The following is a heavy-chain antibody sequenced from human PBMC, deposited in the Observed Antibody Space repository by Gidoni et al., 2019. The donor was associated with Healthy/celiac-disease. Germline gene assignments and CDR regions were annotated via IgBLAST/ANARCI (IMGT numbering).Heavy chain of an antibody. D-gene: IGHD6-13*01. J-gene: IGHJ4*02. Sequence: EVQLVESGGGLVHPGRSLSLSCAASGSTFDVYAMHWVRQAPGKGLEWVSGISWNSCSIGYADSVKGRFTISRDNAKNSLYLQMNSLRAEDTALYYCAKGQYSSSWYPRYFDYWGQGTLVTVSS. CDR1: GSTFDVYA. CDR3: AKGQYSSSWYPRYFDY. V-gene: IGHV3-9*01. CDR2: ISWNSCSI.